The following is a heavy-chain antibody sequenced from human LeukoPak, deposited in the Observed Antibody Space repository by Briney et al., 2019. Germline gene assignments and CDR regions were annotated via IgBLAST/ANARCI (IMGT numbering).Heavy chain of an antibody. CDR1: GYSFTSYW. V-gene: IGHV5-51*01. CDR2: IYPGDSDT. D-gene: IGHD3-22*01. J-gene: IGHJ6*03. CDR3: ARHGFTYYYDSSGYNYPYGGGYYYYMDV. Sequence: GESLKISCKGSGYSFTSYWIGWVRQMPGKGLEWMGIIYPGDSDTRYSPSFQGQVTISAAKSISTAYLQWSSLKASDTAMYYCARHGFTYYYDSSGYNYPYGGGYYYYMDVWGKGTTVTVSS.